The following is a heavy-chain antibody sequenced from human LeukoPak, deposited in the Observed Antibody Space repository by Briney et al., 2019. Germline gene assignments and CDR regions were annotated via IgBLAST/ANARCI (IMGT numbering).Heavy chain of an antibody. J-gene: IGHJ3*02. Sequence: GRSLRLSCAASGFTFSSYGMHWVRQAPGKGLEWVAVISYDGSNKYYADSVKGRFTISRDNSKNTLYLQMNSLRGEDTAVYYCANAPPEMATIDDAFDIWGQGTMVTVSP. CDR3: ANAPPEMATIDDAFDI. CDR1: GFTFSSYG. CDR2: ISYDGSNK. D-gene: IGHD5-24*01. V-gene: IGHV3-30*18.